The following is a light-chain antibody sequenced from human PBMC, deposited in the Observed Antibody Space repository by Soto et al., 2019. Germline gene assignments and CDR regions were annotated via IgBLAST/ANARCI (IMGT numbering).Light chain of an antibody. V-gene: IGKV3-15*01. CDR1: QSVSSK. J-gene: IGKJ2*01. Sequence: EIVMTQSPAALSVSPGERATLSCRASQSVSSKLAWYQQKPGQAPRLLIYDASTRANGIPARFSGSGSGTECTLTISSLQSEDFAVYYCQQYNNWPPMYTFGQGTKLEIK. CDR2: DAS. CDR3: QQYNNWPPMYT.